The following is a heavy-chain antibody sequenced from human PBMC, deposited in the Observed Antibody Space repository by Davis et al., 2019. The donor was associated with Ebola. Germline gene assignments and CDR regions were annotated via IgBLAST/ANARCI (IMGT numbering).Heavy chain of an antibody. CDR2: ISSSGSTI. CDR3: AREVPTYYYDSSGYYIWYFDL. Sequence: GESLKISCEVSGFTFNMYYMNWVRQAPGKGLEWVSYISSSGSTIYYADSVKGRFTISRDNAKNSLYLQMNSLRAEDTAVYYCAREVPTYYYDSSGYYIWYFDLWGRGTLVTVSS. J-gene: IGHJ2*01. CDR1: GFTFNMYY. V-gene: IGHV3-48*03. D-gene: IGHD3-22*01.